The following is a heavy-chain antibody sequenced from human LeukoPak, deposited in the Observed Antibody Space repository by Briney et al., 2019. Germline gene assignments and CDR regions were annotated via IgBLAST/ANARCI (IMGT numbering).Heavy chain of an antibody. J-gene: IGHJ3*02. CDR2: ISGGGGST. D-gene: IGHD3-16*01. CDR3: ARITNDAFDI. V-gene: IGHV3-23*01. Sequence: GGSLRLSCAASGFTFTSYSMNWVRQAPGKGLEWVSTISGGGGSTYYADSVKGRFTISRDNSKNTLYLQVNSLRAEDTAVYYCARITNDAFDIWGQGTMVTVSS. CDR1: GFTFTSYS.